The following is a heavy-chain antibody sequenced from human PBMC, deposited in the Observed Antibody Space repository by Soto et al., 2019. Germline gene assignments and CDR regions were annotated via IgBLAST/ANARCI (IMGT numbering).Heavy chain of an antibody. D-gene: IGHD4-17*01. V-gene: IGHV3-53*01. J-gene: IGHJ4*02. CDR1: GFTVSSNY. CDR2: IYSGGST. Sequence: GGSLRLSGAASGFTVSSNYISWVRQAPGKGLEWVSVIYSGGSTYYADSVKGRFTISRDNSKNTLNLQMNSLRAEDTAVYYCARDSSGYLRYDYWGQGTLVTVCS. CDR3: ARDSSGYLRYDY.